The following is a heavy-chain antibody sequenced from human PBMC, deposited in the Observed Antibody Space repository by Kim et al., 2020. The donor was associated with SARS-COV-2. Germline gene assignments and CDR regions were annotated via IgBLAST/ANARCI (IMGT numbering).Heavy chain of an antibody. CDR1: GGSLSSGGYY. CDR3: ARARGDYGPLDY. D-gene: IGHD3-10*01. Sequence: SETLSLTCTVSGGSLSSGGYYWSWIRQHPGTGLEWIGYIYYTGSAFYNLSLRSRVTFSLDTSKNQFSLDLSSVTAADTAVYYCARARGDYGPLDYWGQGT. J-gene: IGHJ4*02. V-gene: IGHV4-31*03. CDR2: IYYTGSA.